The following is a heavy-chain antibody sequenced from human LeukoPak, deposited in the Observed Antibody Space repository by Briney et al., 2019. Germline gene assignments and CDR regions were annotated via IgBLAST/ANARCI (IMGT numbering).Heavy chain of an antibody. CDR1: GFIFSSYD. Sequence: GGSLRLSCAASGFIFSSYDMSWVRQAPGRGLEWVSAITPSGDNTWCAESMKGRFTISRDNSKNTLYLQMSSPRAEDTAVYYCAKHQVRSHDYWGQGTLVTVSS. CDR3: AKHQVRSHDY. J-gene: IGHJ4*02. CDR2: ITPSGDNT. V-gene: IGHV3-23*01. D-gene: IGHD4-17*01.